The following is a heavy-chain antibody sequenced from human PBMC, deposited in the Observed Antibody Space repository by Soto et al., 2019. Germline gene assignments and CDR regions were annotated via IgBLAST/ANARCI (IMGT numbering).Heavy chain of an antibody. CDR3: ARTRPDSVVPAATLFDY. V-gene: IGHV4-31*03. CDR1: GGSISSGGYY. D-gene: IGHD2-2*01. Sequence: SETLSLTCTVSGGSISSGGYYWSWIRQHPGKGLEWIGYIYYSGSTYYNPSLKSRVTISVDTSKNQFSLKLSSVTAADTAVYYCARTRPDSVVPAATLFDYWGQGALVTVSS. CDR2: IYYSGST. J-gene: IGHJ4*02.